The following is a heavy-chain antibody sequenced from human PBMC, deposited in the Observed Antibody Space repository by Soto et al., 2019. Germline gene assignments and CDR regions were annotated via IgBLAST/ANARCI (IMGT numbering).Heavy chain of an antibody. V-gene: IGHV4-39*01. J-gene: IGHJ4*02. CDR3: ARHDYGGFGL. CDR2: IYYSGST. Sequence: QLQLQESGPGLVKPSETLSLTCTVSGGSISRSSYYWGWIRQPPGKGLECIGSIYYSGSTYYNPSLXSXVXIXXDTSKNQFSLKLSSVTAADTAVYYCARHDYGGFGLWGQGTLVTVSS. CDR1: GGSISRSSYY. D-gene: IGHD4-17*01.